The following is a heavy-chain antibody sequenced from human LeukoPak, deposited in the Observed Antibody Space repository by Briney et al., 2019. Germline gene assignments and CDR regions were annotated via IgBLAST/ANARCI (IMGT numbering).Heavy chain of an antibody. V-gene: IGHV3-48*01. CDR3: ARDNKASYYDSSGYYLPGYYGMDV. CDR2: ISSSSSTI. CDR1: GFTFSSYS. D-gene: IGHD3-22*01. Sequence: PGGSLRLSCAASGFTFSSYSMNWVRQAPGKGLEWVSYISSSSSTIYYADSVKGRFTISRDNAKNSLYLQMNSLRAEDTAVYYCARDNKASYYDSSGYYLPGYYGMDVWGQGTTVTVSS. J-gene: IGHJ6*02.